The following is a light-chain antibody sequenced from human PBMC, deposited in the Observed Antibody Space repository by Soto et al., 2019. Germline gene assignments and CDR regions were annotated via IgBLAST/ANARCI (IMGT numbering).Light chain of an antibody. CDR3: QQYGSSLYT. Sequence: EIVLTQSPGALSLSPGERVTLSCRASQSVSSTYVAWYQQKPGQAPRLLIYGASSRAPDIPDRFSGSGSGTDFTLSISSLEPEDFAVYYWQQYGSSLYTFGQGTKLEIK. CDR1: QSVSSTY. V-gene: IGKV3-20*01. J-gene: IGKJ2*01. CDR2: GAS.